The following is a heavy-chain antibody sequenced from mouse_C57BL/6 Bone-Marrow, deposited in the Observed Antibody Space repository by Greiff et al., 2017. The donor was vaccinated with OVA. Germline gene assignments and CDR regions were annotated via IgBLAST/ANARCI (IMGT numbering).Heavy chain of an antibody. D-gene: IGHD2-3*01. CDR1: GYTFTSYW. V-gene: IGHV1-64*01. J-gene: IGHJ4*01. Sequence: QVQLQQPGAELVKPGASVKLSCKASGYTFTSYWMHWVKQRPGQGLEWIGMIHPNSGSTNYNEKFKSKATLTVDKSSSTAYMQLSSLTSEDSAVYYCTRSRGYWYAMDYWGQGTSVTVSS. CDR2: IHPNSGST. CDR3: TRSRGYWYAMDY.